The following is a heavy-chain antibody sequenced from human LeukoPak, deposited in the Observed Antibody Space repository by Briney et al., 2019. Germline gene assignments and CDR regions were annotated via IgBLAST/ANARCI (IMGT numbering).Heavy chain of an antibody. Sequence: GGSLRLSWAASGFTFSSYGMHWVRQAQGKGLEWVAVISYDGSNKYYADSVKGRFTIPRDNSKNTLYLQMNSLRAEDTAVYYCAKDPRGAASGIFHYWGQGTLVTVSS. CDR2: ISYDGSNK. CDR3: AKDPRGAASGIFHY. V-gene: IGHV3-30*18. J-gene: IGHJ4*02. CDR1: GFTFSSYG. D-gene: IGHD6-13*01.